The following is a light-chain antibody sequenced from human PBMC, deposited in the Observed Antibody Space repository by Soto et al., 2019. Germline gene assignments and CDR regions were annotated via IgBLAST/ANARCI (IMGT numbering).Light chain of an antibody. V-gene: IGLV2-14*01. Sequence: QSVLTQPASVSGSPGQSVILSCTGTSSEASVFTFISWYQQHPGKAPKVIIYEVSNRPSGVSSRFSGSKSGSTASLTISGLQAEDEADYFCASYTDTSTYVFGTGTKVTVL. CDR2: EVS. CDR3: ASYTDTSTYV. J-gene: IGLJ1*01. CDR1: SSEASVFTF.